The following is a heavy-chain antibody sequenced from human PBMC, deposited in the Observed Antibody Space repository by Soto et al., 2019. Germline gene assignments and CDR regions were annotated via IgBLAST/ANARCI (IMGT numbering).Heavy chain of an antibody. CDR1: GFTFSSYA. Sequence: GSLRLSCAASGFTFSSYAMHWVRQAPGKGLEWVAVISYDGSNKYYADSVKGRFTISRDNSKNTLYLQMNSLRAEDTAMYYCARDRSSGYCSSTSCHPAYSYGMDVWGQGTTVTVSS. CDR2: ISYDGSNK. D-gene: IGHD2-2*03. V-gene: IGHV3-30-3*01. CDR3: ARDRSSGYCSSTSCHPAYSYGMDV. J-gene: IGHJ6*02.